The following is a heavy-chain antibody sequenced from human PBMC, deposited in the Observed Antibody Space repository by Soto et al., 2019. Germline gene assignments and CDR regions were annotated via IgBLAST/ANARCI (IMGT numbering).Heavy chain of an antibody. V-gene: IGHV3-21*06. J-gene: IGHJ4*02. CDR2: XXXXXXXX. Sequence: PXGSLRLSCAASGFTFTRYSMNWVRQAPGKGXXXXXXXXXXXXXXXXXXXMKGRFTISRDNAKNSLYLEMNSLRAEDTAVYYCARESEDLTSNFDYWGQGTLVTVSS. CDR3: ARESEDLTSNFDY. CDR1: GFTFTRYS.